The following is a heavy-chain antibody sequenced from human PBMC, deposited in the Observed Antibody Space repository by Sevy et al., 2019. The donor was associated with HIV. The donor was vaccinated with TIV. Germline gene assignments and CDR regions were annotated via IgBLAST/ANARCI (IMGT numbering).Heavy chain of an antibody. CDR2: IIPIFGTA. V-gene: IGHV1-69*13. Sequence: ASVKVSCKASGGTFSSYAISWVRQAPGQGLEWMGGIIPIFGTANYAQKFQGRVTITADESTSTAYMELSSLRSEDTAVYYCARSYIAAAGYYYYGIDVWGQGTTVTVSS. CDR3: ARSYIAAAGYYYYGIDV. J-gene: IGHJ6*02. D-gene: IGHD6-13*01. CDR1: GGTFSSYA.